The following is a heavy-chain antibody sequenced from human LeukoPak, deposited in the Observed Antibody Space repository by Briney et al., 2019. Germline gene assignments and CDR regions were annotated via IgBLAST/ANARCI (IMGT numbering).Heavy chain of an antibody. CDR3: ARERVRSGWAYDI. D-gene: IGHD6-19*01. CDR2: IYTSGST. CDR1: GGSISSGSYY. J-gene: IGHJ3*02. Sequence: SETLSPTCTVSGGSISSGSYYWSWIRQPAGKGLEWIGRIYTSGSTNYNPSLKSRVTISVDTSKNQFSLKLSSVPAADTAVYYCARERVRSGWAYDIWGQGTMVTVSS. V-gene: IGHV4-61*02.